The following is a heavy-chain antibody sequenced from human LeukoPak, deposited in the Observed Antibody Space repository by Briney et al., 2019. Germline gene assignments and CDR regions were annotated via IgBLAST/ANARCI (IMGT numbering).Heavy chain of an antibody. CDR3: ARASGWYSSGWPLGLD. J-gene: IGHJ4*02. CDR2: MNPNSGNT. D-gene: IGHD6-19*01. Sequence: ASVKVSCKASGYIFTSYDINWVRQATGQGLEWMGWMNPNSGNTGYAQKFQGRVTMTRNTSISTAYMELSSLRSEDTAVYYCARASGWYSSGWPLGLDWGQGTLVTVSS. V-gene: IGHV1-8*01. CDR1: GYIFTSYD.